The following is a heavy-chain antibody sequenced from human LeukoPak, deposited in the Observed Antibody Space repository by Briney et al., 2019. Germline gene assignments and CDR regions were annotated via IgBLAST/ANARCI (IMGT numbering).Heavy chain of an antibody. J-gene: IGHJ5*02. V-gene: IGHV1-69*13. Sequence: ASVKVSCKASGGTFSSYAISWVRQAPGQGLEWMGGIIPIFGTANYAQKFQGRVTITADESTSTAYMELSSLRSEDTAVYYCARGGIVVVPNSPNWFDPWGQGTLGTVSS. CDR3: ARGGIVVVPNSPNWFDP. CDR1: GGTFSSYA. D-gene: IGHD2-2*01. CDR2: IIPIFGTA.